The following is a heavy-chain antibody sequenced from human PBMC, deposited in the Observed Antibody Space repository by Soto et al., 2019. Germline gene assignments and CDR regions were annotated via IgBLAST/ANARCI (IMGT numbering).Heavy chain of an antibody. CDR2: MNPNNGNA. Sequence: ASVEVSCKESGVTFISYDLSWVRQDVGQGLEWMGWMNPNNGNAGFAQKFRGRINMTRNTSISTAYLELSSLRSDDSAVYFCARRKERSGPYYLDLWGQGTQVTVSS. J-gene: IGHJ4*02. CDR1: GVTFISYD. D-gene: IGHD6-25*01. V-gene: IGHV1-8*01. CDR3: ARRKERSGPYYLDL.